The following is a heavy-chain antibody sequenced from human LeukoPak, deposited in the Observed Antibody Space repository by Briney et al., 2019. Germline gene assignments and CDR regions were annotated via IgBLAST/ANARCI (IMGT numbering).Heavy chain of an antibody. J-gene: IGHJ5*02. CDR1: GGTFSSYA. CDR3: ARAAYDFWSGYYS. CDR2: IIPILGIA. Sequence: SVKVSCKASGGTFSSYAISWVRQAPGQGLEWMGRIIPILGIANYAQKFQGRVTITADKSTSTAYMELSSLRSEDTAVYYCARAAYDFWSGYYSWGQGTLVTVSS. D-gene: IGHD3-3*01. V-gene: IGHV1-69*04.